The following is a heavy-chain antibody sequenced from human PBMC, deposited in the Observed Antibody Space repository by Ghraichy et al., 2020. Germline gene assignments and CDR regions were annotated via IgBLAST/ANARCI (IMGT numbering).Heavy chain of an antibody. Sequence: GGSLRLSCAASGFTLSNFWMHWVRQAPGKGLVWVSRINSDGSSTISADSVKGRFTISRDNAKNTLYLQMNRLSAEDTAVYYCAREYCSGGRCFFGTGGSHFDYWGQGTLVTVSS. CDR2: INSDGSST. J-gene: IGHJ4*02. CDR3: AREYCSGGRCFFGTGGSHFDY. D-gene: IGHD2-15*01. V-gene: IGHV3-74*01. CDR1: GFTLSNFW.